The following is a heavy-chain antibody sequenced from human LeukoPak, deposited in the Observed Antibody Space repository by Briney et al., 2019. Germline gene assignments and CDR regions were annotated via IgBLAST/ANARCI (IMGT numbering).Heavy chain of an antibody. CDR3: ARDFLAAAGTDFDY. V-gene: IGHV3-21*01. CDR2: ISSSSSSYI. Sequence: GGSLRLSCAASGFTFSSYSMNWVRQAPGKGLEWVSSISSSSSSYIYYADSVKGRFTISRDNAKNSLYLQMNSLRAEDTAVYYCARDFLAAAGTDFDYWGQGTLVTVSS. CDR1: GFTFSSYS. J-gene: IGHJ4*02. D-gene: IGHD6-13*01.